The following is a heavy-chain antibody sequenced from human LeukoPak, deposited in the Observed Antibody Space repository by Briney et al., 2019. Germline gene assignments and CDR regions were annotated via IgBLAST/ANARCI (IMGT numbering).Heavy chain of an antibody. D-gene: IGHD3-10*01. Sequence: SETLSLTCTVSGGSISSYYWSWIRQPPGRGLEWIGYIYYSGSTNYNPSLKSRVTISVDTSKNQFSLKLSSVTAADTAVYYCASLSRGWFGPFPGWFDPWGQGTLVTVSS. CDR3: ASLSRGWFGPFPGWFDP. CDR1: GGSISSYY. CDR2: IYYSGST. J-gene: IGHJ5*02. V-gene: IGHV4-59*08.